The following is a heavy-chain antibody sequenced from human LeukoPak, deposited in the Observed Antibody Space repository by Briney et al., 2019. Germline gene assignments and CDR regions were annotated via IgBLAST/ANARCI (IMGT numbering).Heavy chain of an antibody. CDR2: ISSSGSTI. V-gene: IGHV3-48*04. CDR3: ARDRSTDFWSGYYTNYFDY. J-gene: IGHJ4*02. Sequence: HPGGSLRLSCAASGFTFSSYAMSWVHQAPGKGLEWVSYISSSGSTIYYADSVKGRFTISRDNAKNSLYLQMNSLRAEDTAVYYCARDRSTDFWSGYYTNYFDYWGQGTLVTVSS. CDR1: GFTFSSYA. D-gene: IGHD3-3*01.